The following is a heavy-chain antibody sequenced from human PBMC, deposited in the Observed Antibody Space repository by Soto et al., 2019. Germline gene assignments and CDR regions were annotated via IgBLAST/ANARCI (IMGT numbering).Heavy chain of an antibody. J-gene: IGHJ4*02. Sequence: EVQLVESGGGLIQPGGSLRLSCVGSGFTFSYNDMNWVRQTPGKGLEWVSFSGSSGSKIYYAESVKGRFTISRDNDKNSLFLERHSLRAEDTCVYYCVRGCSGWPFEYWGQGALVTVSS. V-gene: IGHV3-48*03. CDR2: SGSSGSKI. D-gene: IGHD6-19*01. CDR3: VRGCSGWPFEY. CDR1: GFTFSYND.